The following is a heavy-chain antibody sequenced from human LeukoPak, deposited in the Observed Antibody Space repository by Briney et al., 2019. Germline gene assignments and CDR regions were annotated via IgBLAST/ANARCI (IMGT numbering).Heavy chain of an antibody. D-gene: IGHD2-8*01. Sequence: GGSLRLSCAASGFTFSSYSMNWVRQAPGKGLEWVSSISSSSSYIYYADSVKGRFTISRDNAKNSLYLQMNSLRAEDTAVYYWARSGRRGLYPFSGFGYWGQGTLVTVSS. V-gene: IGHV3-21*01. CDR3: ARSGRRGLYPFSGFGY. CDR2: ISSSSSYI. J-gene: IGHJ4*02. CDR1: GFTFSSYS.